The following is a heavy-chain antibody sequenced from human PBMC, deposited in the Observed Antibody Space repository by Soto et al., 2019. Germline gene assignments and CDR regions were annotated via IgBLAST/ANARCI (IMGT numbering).Heavy chain of an antibody. Sequence: GSLRLSCAASGFTFSSYAMSWVRQAPGKGLEWVSAISGGGGSTYYADSVKGRFTISRDNSKNTLYLQMNSLRAEDTAIYYCAKDGNRYCSSTSCLNWFDSWGQGTLVTVSS. D-gene: IGHD2-2*01. CDR2: ISGGGGST. V-gene: IGHV3-23*01. CDR3: AKDGNRYCSSTSCLNWFDS. J-gene: IGHJ5*01. CDR1: GFTFSSYA.